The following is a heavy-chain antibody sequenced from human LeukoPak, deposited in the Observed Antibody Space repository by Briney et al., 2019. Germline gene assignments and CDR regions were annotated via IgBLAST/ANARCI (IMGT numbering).Heavy chain of an antibody. D-gene: IGHD6-19*01. CDR3: AKATGYSSGAFDI. CDR1: GFTFDDYA. V-gene: IGHV3-9*03. J-gene: IGHJ3*02. Sequence: SLRLSCAASGFTFDDYAMHWVRQAPGKGLEWVSGISWNSGSIGYADSVKGRFTISRDNAKNSLYLQMNSLRAEDMALYYCAKATGYSSGAFDIWGQGTMVTVSS. CDR2: ISWNSGSI.